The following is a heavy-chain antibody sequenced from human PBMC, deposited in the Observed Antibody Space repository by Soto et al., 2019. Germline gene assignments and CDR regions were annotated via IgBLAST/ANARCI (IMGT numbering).Heavy chain of an antibody. Sequence: QITLKESGPTLVKPTQTLTLTCTFSGFSLNTGGVGVIWIRQPPGKAREWLAVVYLDDDKRYSPSLKSRLTISKGTSESQFVLTMTNLDPVDTATYYCADTPFFCDKLDYWGPGALVTVSS. J-gene: IGHJ4*02. V-gene: IGHV2-5*02. CDR1: GFSLNTGGVG. D-gene: IGHD2-21*01. CDR2: VYLDDDK. CDR3: ADTPFFCDKLDY.